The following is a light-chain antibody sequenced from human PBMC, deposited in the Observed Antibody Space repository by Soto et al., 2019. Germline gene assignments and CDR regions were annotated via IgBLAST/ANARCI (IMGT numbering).Light chain of an antibody. CDR3: QQYNSYSWT. V-gene: IGKV1-5*03. CDR2: KAS. Sequence: DIQMTQSPSTLSASVGDRVTITCRASQSISSWLAWYQQKPGKAPKLLIYKASSLESGVPSRSSGSGSGTEFNLTISSLQPDDFATYYCQQYNSYSWTVGQGTKVEIK. J-gene: IGKJ1*01. CDR1: QSISSW.